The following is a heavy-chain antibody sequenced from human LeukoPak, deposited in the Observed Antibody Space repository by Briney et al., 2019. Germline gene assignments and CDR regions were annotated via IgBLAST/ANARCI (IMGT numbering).Heavy chain of an antibody. CDR1: GYTFTSYY. D-gene: IGHD3-22*01. Sequence: GASVKVSSQASGYTFTSYYMHWVRQAPGQRLEWMGIINPSGGSTSYAQKFQGRVTMTRDTSTSTVYMELSSLRSEDTAVYYCARITDYYDSSGYYYDYWGQGTLVTVSS. V-gene: IGHV1-46*01. J-gene: IGHJ4*02. CDR3: ARITDYYDSSGYYYDY. CDR2: INPSGGST.